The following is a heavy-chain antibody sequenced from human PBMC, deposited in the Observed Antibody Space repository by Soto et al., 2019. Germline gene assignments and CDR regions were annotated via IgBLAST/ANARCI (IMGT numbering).Heavy chain of an antibody. J-gene: IGHJ4*02. CDR2: IIPILGIA. V-gene: IGHV1-69*02. CDR1: GGTFSSYT. CDR3: ARYSSGWYGGGAFDY. Sequence: SVKVSCKASGGTFSSYTISWVRQAPGQGLEWMGRIIPILGIANYAQKFQGRVTITADKSTSTAYMELSSLRSEDTAVYYCARYSSGWYGGGAFDYWGQGTLVTVSS. D-gene: IGHD6-19*01.